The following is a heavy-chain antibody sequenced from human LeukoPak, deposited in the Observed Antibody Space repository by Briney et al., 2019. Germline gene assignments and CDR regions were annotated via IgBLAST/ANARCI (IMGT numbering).Heavy chain of an antibody. CDR2: ISYDGRNK. V-gene: IGHV3-30*03. Sequence: GGSLRLSCAASGFTFSSYGMHWVRQAPGKGLEWVAVISYDGRNKYYADSVKGRFTISRDNSKNTLYLQMNSLRAEDTAVYYCTTEIDYWGQGTLVTVSS. CDR3: TTEIDY. CDR1: GFTFSSYG. J-gene: IGHJ4*02.